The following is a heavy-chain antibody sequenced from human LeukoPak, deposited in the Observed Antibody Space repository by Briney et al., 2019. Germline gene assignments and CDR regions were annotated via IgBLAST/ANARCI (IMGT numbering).Heavy chain of an antibody. J-gene: IGHJ4*02. V-gene: IGHV4-34*01. CDR3: ARGLVNYDYGDYVGQVGVYFDY. Sequence: SETLSLTCAVYGGSFSGYYWSWIRQPPGKGLEWIGEINHSGSTNYNPSLKSRVTISVDTSKNQFSLKLSSVTAADTAVYYCARGLVNYDYGDYVGQVGVYFDYWGQGTLVTVSS. CDR1: GGSFSGYY. D-gene: IGHD4-17*01. CDR2: INHSGST.